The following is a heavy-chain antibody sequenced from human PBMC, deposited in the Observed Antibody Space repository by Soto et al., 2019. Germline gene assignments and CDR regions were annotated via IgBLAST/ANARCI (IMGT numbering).Heavy chain of an antibody. CDR2: INHSGST. CDR1: GGSFSGYY. V-gene: IGHV4-34*01. D-gene: IGHD3-3*01. Sequence: SETLSLTCAVYGGSFSGYYWSWIRQPPGKGLEWIGEINHSGSTNYNPSLKSRVTISVDTSKNQFSLKLSSVTAADTAVYYCASEPYDFWSGYYWLDPWGQGTLVTVSS. J-gene: IGHJ5*02. CDR3: ASEPYDFWSGYYWLDP.